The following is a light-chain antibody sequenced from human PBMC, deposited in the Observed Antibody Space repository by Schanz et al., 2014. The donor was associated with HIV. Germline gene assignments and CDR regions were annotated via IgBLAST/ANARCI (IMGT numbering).Light chain of an antibody. V-gene: IGKV3-20*01. CDR3: QQYNNWPLT. CDR1: QTVSANY. Sequence: ENVLTQSPGTLALSPGERATLSCRASQTVSANYLAWYQQKPGQAPRLLIYGASTRATDIPDRFSGSGSGTDFTLTISRLEPEDFAVYYCQQYNNWPLTFGQGTKVEIK. CDR2: GAS. J-gene: IGKJ1*01.